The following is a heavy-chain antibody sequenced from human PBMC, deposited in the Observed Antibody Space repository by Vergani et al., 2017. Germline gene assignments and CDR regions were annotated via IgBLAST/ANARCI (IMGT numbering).Heavy chain of an antibody. CDR2: ISAYNGNT. V-gene: IGHV1-18*01. J-gene: IGHJ4*02. D-gene: IGHD1-26*01. CDR1: GYIFTSYG. Sequence: QVQLVQSGAEVKKPGASVKVSCKASGYIFTSYGISWVRQAPGQGLEWMGWISAYNGNTNYAQKLQGRVTMTTDTSTSTAYMELRSLRSDDTAVYYCAREQILPSQGWELADTRYYFDYWGQGTLVTVSS. CDR3: AREQILPSQGWELADTRYYFDY.